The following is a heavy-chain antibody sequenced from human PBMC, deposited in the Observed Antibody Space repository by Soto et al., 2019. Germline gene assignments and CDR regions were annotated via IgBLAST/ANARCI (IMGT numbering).Heavy chain of an antibody. V-gene: IGHV3-9*01. D-gene: IGHD6-13*01. Sequence: EVQLVESGGGLEQPGRSLRLSCAASGFTFDDYAMNWVRQAPGNGLELVSGISWNSGNIGYADSLKGRFTISRDNAKNSLHLQMNTLRTEDTSLYYCSRAASGYRSSATHFFWYFDLWGRGALFTFSS. J-gene: IGHJ2*01. CDR1: GFTFDDYA. CDR2: ISWNSGNI. CDR3: SRAASGYRSSATHFFWYFDL.